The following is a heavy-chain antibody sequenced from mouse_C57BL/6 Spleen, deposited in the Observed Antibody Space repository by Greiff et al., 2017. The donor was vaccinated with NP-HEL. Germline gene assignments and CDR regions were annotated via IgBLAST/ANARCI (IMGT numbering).Heavy chain of an antibody. CDR1: GYTFTSYW. Sequence: QVQLQQPGAELVKPGASVKLSCKASGYTFTSYWMQWVKQRPGQGLEWIGEIDPSDSYTNYNQKFKGKATLTVDTSSSTAYMQLSSLTSEDSAVYYCARRSYIAMDYWGQGTSVTVSS. D-gene: IGHD1-1*01. CDR2: IDPSDSYT. V-gene: IGHV1-50*01. J-gene: IGHJ4*01. CDR3: ARRSYIAMDY.